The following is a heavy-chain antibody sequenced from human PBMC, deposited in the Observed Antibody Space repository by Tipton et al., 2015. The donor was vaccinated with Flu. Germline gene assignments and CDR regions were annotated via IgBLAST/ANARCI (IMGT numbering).Heavy chain of an antibody. V-gene: IGHV1-46*01. D-gene: IGHD6-19*01. Sequence: QVQLVQSGAEVKKPGASVKASCKASGYTFTSYYMHWVRQAPGQGLEWMGIINPSGGSTSYAQKFQGRVTMTRDTSTSTVYMELSSLRSEDTAVYYCASAGIAVAGTDWFDPWGQGTLVTVSS. CDR1: GYTFTSYY. CDR3: ASAGIAVAGTDWFDP. J-gene: IGHJ5*02. CDR2: INPSGGST.